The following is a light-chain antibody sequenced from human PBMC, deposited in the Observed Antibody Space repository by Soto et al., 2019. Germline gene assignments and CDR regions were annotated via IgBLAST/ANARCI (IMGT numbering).Light chain of an antibody. Sequence: QSALTQPPSASGSPGQSVTISCTGTSNDVGDYNYVSWYQQHPGKAPKLMIYEVSKRPSGVPDRFSASKSGNTASLTVSGLQAEDEAAYYCSSFAGSNIVVFGGGTKVTVL. CDR2: EVS. CDR3: SSFAGSNIVV. CDR1: SNDVGDYNY. J-gene: IGLJ2*01. V-gene: IGLV2-8*01.